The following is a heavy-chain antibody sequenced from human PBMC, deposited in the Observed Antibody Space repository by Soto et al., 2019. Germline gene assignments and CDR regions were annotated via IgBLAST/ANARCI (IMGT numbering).Heavy chain of an antibody. V-gene: IGHV3-23*01. D-gene: IGHD3-10*01. Sequence: EVQLLESGGTLVQPGGSLTLSCAASGFTFSICAMYWVRQAPGKGLEWVSTISGSGGSTYYADSVKGRFTISRDNSKNTLYLQMNSRRAEDTAVYYCAKGVYGSGKGYFDYWGQGTLVTVSS. J-gene: IGHJ4*02. CDR1: GFTFSICA. CDR2: ISGSGGST. CDR3: AKGVYGSGKGYFDY.